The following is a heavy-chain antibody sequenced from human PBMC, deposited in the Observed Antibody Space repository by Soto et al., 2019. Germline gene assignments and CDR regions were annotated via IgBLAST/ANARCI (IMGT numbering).Heavy chain of an antibody. CDR2: ISTTSGNT. D-gene: IGHD2-8*01. CDR3: ARYNGYYDF. Sequence: QIQMVQAGAEVKQPGASVKISCKTSGYTFSSYSINWVRQAPGQGLEWMAWISTTSGNTHYAERVQGRVTVTLDKSARTAFMEMWGLTSDDTAVYFCARYNGYYDFWGQGTLVTVSS. V-gene: IGHV1-18*01. CDR1: GYTFSSYS. J-gene: IGHJ4*02.